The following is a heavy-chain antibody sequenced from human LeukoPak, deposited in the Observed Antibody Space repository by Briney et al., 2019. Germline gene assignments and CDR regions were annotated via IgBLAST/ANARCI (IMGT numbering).Heavy chain of an antibody. CDR1: GFTFSTYA. CDR2: ISGSGGST. D-gene: IGHD1-14*01. Sequence: GGSLRLSCAASGFTFSTYAMSWVRQAPGKGLEWVSAISGSGGSTFNADSVKGRFTISRDNSKNTLFLQMNSLRAEDTAIYYCAKDHPSGYYFAYWGQGTLVTVSS. CDR3: AKDHPSGYYFAY. J-gene: IGHJ4*02. V-gene: IGHV3-23*01.